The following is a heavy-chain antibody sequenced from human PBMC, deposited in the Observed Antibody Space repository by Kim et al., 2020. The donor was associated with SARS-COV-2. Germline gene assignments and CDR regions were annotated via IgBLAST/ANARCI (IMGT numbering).Heavy chain of an antibody. V-gene: IGHV3-48*02. CDR1: GFTFSSYS. D-gene: IGHD3-3*01. CDR2: ISSSSSTI. J-gene: IGHJ6*02. Sequence: GGSLRLSCAASGFTFSSYSMNWVRQAPGKGLEWVSYISSSSSTIYYADSVKGRFTISRDNAKNSLYLQMNSLRDEDTAVYYCARAPAANYDFWSGYPYYYYGMDVWGQGTTVTVSS. CDR3: ARAPAANYDFWSGYPYYYYGMDV.